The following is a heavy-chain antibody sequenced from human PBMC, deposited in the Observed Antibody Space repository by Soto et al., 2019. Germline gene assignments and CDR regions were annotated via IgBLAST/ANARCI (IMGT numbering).Heavy chain of an antibody. V-gene: IGHV4-31*03. CDR2: ISHSASS. D-gene: IGHD3-22*01. J-gene: IGHJ4*02. CDR3: ARAHTYYYDNSGYSKQSVHFDS. CDR1: GGSISSGGNY. Sequence: LSRARKVSGGSISSGGNYWNWIRQVRARCLEWIGYISHSASSFYNPSLESRVSVSIHTSGNQFYLKLSSMTAADTAFYFCARAHTYYYDNSGYSKQSVHFDSWGQGTLVTVS.